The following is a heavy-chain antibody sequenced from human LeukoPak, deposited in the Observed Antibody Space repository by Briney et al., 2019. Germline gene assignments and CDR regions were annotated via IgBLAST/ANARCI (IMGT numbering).Heavy chain of an antibody. CDR1: GYTFTVYY. V-gene: IGHV1-2*06. J-gene: IGHJ4*02. CDR3: ARGTMTTVTTGIGY. Sequence: ASVKVSCKASGYTFTVYYMHWVRQAPGQGLEWMGRINPNSGGTNYAQKFQGRVTMTRHPSISPAYMELSRLRSDDTAVYYCARGTMTTVTTGIGYWGQGTLVTVST. CDR2: INPNSGGT. D-gene: IGHD4-17*01.